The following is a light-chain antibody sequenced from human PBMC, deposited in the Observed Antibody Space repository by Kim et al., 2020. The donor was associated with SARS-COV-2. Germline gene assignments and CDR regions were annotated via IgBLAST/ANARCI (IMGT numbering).Light chain of an antibody. CDR3: QQYNNWPET. CDR1: QSVSSN. Sequence: EIVMTQSPATLSVSPGERATLSCRASQSVSSNLAWYQQKPGQAPRLLIYGASTRATGIPVRFSCSGSGTEFTLTISSLQSEDFAVYYCQQYNNWPETFGQGTKGDIK. J-gene: IGKJ1*01. CDR2: GAS. V-gene: IGKV3-15*01.